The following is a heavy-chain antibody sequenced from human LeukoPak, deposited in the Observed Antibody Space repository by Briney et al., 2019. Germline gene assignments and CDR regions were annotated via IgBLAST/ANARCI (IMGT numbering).Heavy chain of an antibody. J-gene: IGHJ5*02. CDR1: GYTLTELS. CDR2: FDPEDGET. Sequence: ASVEVSCKVSGYTLTELSMHWVRQAPGKGLEWRGGFDPEDGETIYAQKFQGRVTMTEDTSTDTAYMELSSLRSEDTAVYYCATDAWAAAGKGPDNWFDPWGQGTLVTVSS. V-gene: IGHV1-24*01. CDR3: ATDAWAAAGKGPDNWFDP. D-gene: IGHD6-13*01.